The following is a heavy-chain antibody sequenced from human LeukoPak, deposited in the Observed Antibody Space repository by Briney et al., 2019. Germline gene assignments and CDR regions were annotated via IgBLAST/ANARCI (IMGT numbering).Heavy chain of an antibody. CDR1: GFTFSSYA. CDR3: AKGGLDYYDSSGYYDPFAL. D-gene: IGHD3-22*01. V-gene: IGHV3-23*01. Sequence: GSLRLSCAASGFTFSSYAMSWVRQAPGKGLEWVSAISGSGGSTYYADSVKGRFTISRDNSKNTLYLQMNSLRAEDTAVFYCAKGGLDYYDSSGYYDPFALWGQGTLVSVSS. CDR2: ISGSGGST. J-gene: IGHJ3*01.